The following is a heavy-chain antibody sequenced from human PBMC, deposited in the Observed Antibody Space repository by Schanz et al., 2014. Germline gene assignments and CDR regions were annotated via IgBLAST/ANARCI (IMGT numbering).Heavy chain of an antibody. V-gene: IGHV1-69*08. CDR2: ISPYNGNT. CDR1: GGTFSSYT. Sequence: QVQLVQSGAEVKKPGSSVKVSCKASGGTFSSYTISWVRQAPGQGPEWMGRISPYNGNTNYAQKLQGRVTLTTDTSTSTAYMELSSLKSEDTAVYYCARGPLGTSPWGQGTLVTVSS. J-gene: IGHJ5*02. D-gene: IGHD5-12*01. CDR3: ARGPLGTSP.